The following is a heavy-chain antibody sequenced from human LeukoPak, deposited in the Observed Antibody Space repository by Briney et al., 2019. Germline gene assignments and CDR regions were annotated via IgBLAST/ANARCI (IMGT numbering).Heavy chain of an antibody. V-gene: IGHV1-18*01. J-gene: IGHJ4*02. CDR1: GYTFTSYG. CDR3: ARADMIFGVVQPADY. D-gene: IGHD3-3*01. Sequence: ASVKVSCTASGYTFTSYGISWVRQAPGQGLEWMGWISAYNGNTNYAQKLQGRVTMTTDTSTSTAYMELRGLRSDDTAVYYCARADMIFGVVQPADYWGQGTLVTVSS. CDR2: ISAYNGNT.